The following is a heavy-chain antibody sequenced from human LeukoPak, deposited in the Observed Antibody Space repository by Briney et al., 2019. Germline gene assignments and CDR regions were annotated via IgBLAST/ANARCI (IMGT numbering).Heavy chain of an antibody. V-gene: IGHV4-4*07. CDR1: GGSISKQY. CDR3: TRDSGTTGEVKFDP. D-gene: IGHD3-10*01. CDR2: IYGDGTI. Sequence: SETLSLTCTVSGGSISKQYWTWVRQSAGKGLEWIGRIYGDGTITYNPYLKSRVTMSVDTSKNQFSLRLTSVTAADTAMYYCTRDSGTTGEVKFDPWGQGILVTVSS. J-gene: IGHJ5*02.